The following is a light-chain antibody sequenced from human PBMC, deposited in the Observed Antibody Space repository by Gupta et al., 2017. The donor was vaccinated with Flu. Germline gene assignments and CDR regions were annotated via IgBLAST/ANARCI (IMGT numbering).Light chain of an antibody. Sequence: QSVLTQPPSVSGAPGQRVTISCSGSSSNIGAGYDVHWYQQLPGTAPKLLIYGNNNRPSGVPDRFSGSKSGTSASLAITGLQAEDEADYYCQSYDSRLSESKVFGTGTKVTVL. CDR1: SSNIGAGYD. J-gene: IGLJ1*01. CDR3: QSYDSRLSESKV. V-gene: IGLV1-40*01. CDR2: GNN.